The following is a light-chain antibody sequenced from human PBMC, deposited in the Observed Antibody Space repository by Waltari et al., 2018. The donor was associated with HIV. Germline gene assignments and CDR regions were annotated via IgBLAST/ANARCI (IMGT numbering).Light chain of an antibody. V-gene: IGKV3-20*01. Sequence: EIALTQSPGTLSLSLGDRATLSCRASQTISSTYLAWYQQKPGQAPRLLIYGTSSRASGIPDRFSGSGSGTDFTLTISSLEPEDCAVYYCQQYIGSPRTFGQGTKVELK. CDR1: QTISSTY. CDR3: QQYIGSPRT. J-gene: IGKJ1*01. CDR2: GTS.